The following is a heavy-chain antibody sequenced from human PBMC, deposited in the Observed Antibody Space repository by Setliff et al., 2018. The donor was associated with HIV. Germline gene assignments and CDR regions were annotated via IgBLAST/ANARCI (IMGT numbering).Heavy chain of an antibody. V-gene: IGHV3-11*01. J-gene: IGHJ4*02. CDR2: SSGGGTI. CDR1: GFTFSDFY. Sequence: KPGGSLRLSCATSGFTFSDFYMAWVRQAAGRGLEWVAYSSGGGTIYYADSVKGRFTISRDNAKNSLYLQMSSLKVEDTAVYYCARDPAYWGQGTLVTVSS. D-gene: IGHD2-2*01. CDR3: ARDPAY.